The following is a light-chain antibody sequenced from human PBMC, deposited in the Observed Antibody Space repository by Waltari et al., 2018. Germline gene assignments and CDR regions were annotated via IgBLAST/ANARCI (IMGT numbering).Light chain of an antibody. CDR1: QSVLKSSTNKNY. Sequence: EIVMTQSPESLAVSLGERATSNGKSSQSVLKSSTNKNYLAWYQHRPGQPPKLLFYWSSTRESGVPDRFSTSGSGTDFTLTISSLQAEDVAVYYCQQYYNAPVTFGGGTKMEIK. CDR3: QQYYNAPVT. V-gene: IGKV4-1*01. J-gene: IGKJ4*01. CDR2: WSS.